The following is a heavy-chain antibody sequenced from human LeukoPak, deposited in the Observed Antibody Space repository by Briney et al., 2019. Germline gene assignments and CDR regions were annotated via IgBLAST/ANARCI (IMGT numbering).Heavy chain of an antibody. D-gene: IGHD6-13*01. V-gene: IGHV1-18*01. Sequence: ASVNVSCKASGYTFATSSISWVRHAPGQRLEWMGWISPNSGNTQYAQKVQGRVTMTADTFTNTAYMELRNLRSDDTALYYCTRVRDSSNWWGALDIWGQGTMVTVSS. CDR2: ISPNSGNT. CDR1: GYTFATSS. J-gene: IGHJ3*02. CDR3: TRVRDSSNWWGALDI.